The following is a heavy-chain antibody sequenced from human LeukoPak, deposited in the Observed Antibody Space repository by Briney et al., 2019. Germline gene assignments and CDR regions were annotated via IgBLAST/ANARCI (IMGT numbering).Heavy chain of an antibody. V-gene: IGHV4-39*01. D-gene: IGHD4-17*01. CDR3: ARQERLRSIDY. J-gene: IGHJ4*02. CDR2: VYYSGNT. CDR1: GGSISSSSYY. Sequence: SETLSLTCTVSGGSISSSSYYWGWIRQPPGKGLEWIGTVYYSGNTYYNPYNPSLKSRVTISVDTSNNQFSLKLSSVTVADTAVYYCARQERLRSIDYWGQGTLVTVSS.